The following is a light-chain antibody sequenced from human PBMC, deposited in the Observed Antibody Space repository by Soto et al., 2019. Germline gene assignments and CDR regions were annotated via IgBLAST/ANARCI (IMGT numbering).Light chain of an antibody. CDR2: DAS. CDR1: QSVGTF. Sequence: EIVLTQSPATLSLSPGERATLSCRASQSVGTFLAWYQHKPGQAPRLLIYDASNRATGVPARFSGSGSGTAFTLTISSLEPEDFAVYYCEQRSNWPPALTFGGGTKVEIK. V-gene: IGKV3-11*01. J-gene: IGKJ4*01. CDR3: EQRSNWPPALT.